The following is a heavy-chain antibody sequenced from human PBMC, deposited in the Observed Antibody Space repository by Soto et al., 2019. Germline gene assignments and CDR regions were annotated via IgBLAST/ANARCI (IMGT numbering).Heavy chain of an antibody. Sequence: SETLSLTCTVSGGSISSGDYYWSWIRQPPGKGLEWIGYIYYSGSTYYNPSLKSRVTISVDTSKNQFSLKLSSVTAADTAVYYCARASDYVWGSYRTSDGMDVWGQGTTVTVSS. D-gene: IGHD3-16*02. CDR2: IYYSGST. CDR1: GGSISSGDYY. V-gene: IGHV4-30-4*01. J-gene: IGHJ6*02. CDR3: ARASDYVWGSYRTSDGMDV.